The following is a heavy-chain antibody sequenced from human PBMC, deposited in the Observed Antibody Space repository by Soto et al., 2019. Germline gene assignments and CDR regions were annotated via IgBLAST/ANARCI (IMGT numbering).Heavy chain of an antibody. Sequence: EVQLLESGGGLVQPGGSLRLSCAASGFTFYRYDMFWVRQTPRRGLEWVSFISGSGGRIEYGDFVRGRFTASRDNAEDTLSLQMSTLASDDTGVYYCVRRGSETGWYFDQWGQGTLVVVSS. V-gene: IGHV3-23*02. J-gene: IGHJ4*02. CDR1: GFTFYRYD. CDR2: ISGSGGRI. CDR3: VRRGSETGWYFDQ. D-gene: IGHD6-19*01.